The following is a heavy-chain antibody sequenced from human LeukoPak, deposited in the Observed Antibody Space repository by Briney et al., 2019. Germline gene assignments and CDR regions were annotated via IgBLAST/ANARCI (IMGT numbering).Heavy chain of an antibody. CDR2: IYHSGST. CDR3: ARGGDSSGFMYYFDY. V-gene: IGHV4-59*12. CDR1: GGSISSYS. J-gene: IGHJ4*02. Sequence: SETLSLTCTVSGGSISSYSWSWIRQPPGKGLEWIGYIYHSGSTYYNPSLKSRVTISVDRSKNQFSLKLSSVTAADTAVYYCARGGDSSGFMYYFDYWGQGTLVTVSS. D-gene: IGHD3-22*01.